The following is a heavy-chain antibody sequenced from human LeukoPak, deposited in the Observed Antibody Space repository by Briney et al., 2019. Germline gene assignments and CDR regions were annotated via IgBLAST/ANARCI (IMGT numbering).Heavy chain of an antibody. CDR3: ARGPYCRSTSCPYYLDV. V-gene: IGHV1-8*03. CDR2: MNSDSGNT. D-gene: IGHD2-2*01. Sequence: ASVKVSCKSSGYTFTNYDINWVRQATGQGLEWMGLMNSDSGNTGYAQKFQGRVTITKNTSISTAYMELSSLRSEDTALYYCARGPYCRSTSCPYYLDVWGKGTTVTVSS. CDR1: GYTFTNYD. J-gene: IGHJ6*03.